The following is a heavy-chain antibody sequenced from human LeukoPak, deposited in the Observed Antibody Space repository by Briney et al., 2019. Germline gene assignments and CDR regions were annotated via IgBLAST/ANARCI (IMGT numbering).Heavy chain of an antibody. D-gene: IGHD1-1*01. CDR3: AKAKWYSAGGI. CDR2: ISYDGSNK. CDR1: GFTFSSYA. V-gene: IGHV3-30*18. Sequence: GGSLRLSCAASGFTFSSYAMSWVRQTPGKGLEWVAVISYDGSNKYYADSVKGRFTISRDNSKNTLYLQMNSLRAEDTAVYYCAKAKWYSAGGIWGQGTLVTVSS. J-gene: IGHJ4*02.